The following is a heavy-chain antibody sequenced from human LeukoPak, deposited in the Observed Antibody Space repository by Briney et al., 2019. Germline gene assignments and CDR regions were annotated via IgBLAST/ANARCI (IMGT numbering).Heavy chain of an antibody. J-gene: IGHJ1*01. V-gene: IGHV3-30*18. CDR3: VKEEEHFHSSGYKNLGFFLY. D-gene: IGHD3-22*01. CDR2: LSYDGSSR. CDR1: GFMFSGFG. Sequence: PGGSLRLSCEASGFMFSGFGMHWVRQVPGKGLEWVAALSYDGSSRNYADSMKGRFTISRDNSKSTLYLQMNSLRPEDTAVYYCVKEEEHFHSSGYKNLGFFLYWGQGTLVTVSS.